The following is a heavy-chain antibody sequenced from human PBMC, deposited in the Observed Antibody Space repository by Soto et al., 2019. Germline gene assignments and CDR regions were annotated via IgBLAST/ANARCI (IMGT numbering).Heavy chain of an antibody. J-gene: IGHJ4*02. Sequence: VGSLRLSCAASGFTFSSYAMSWVRQAPGKGLEWVSAISGSGGSTYYADSVKGRFTISRDNSKNTLYLQMNSLRAEDTAVYYCAKVDILTGYSAYQIDYWGQGTLVTVSS. V-gene: IGHV3-23*01. CDR2: ISGSGGST. CDR3: AKVDILTGYSAYQIDY. D-gene: IGHD3-9*01. CDR1: GFTFSSYA.